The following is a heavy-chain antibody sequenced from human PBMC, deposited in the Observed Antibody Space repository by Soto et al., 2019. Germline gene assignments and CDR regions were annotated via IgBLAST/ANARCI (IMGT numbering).Heavy chain of an antibody. D-gene: IGHD1-26*01. J-gene: IGHJ4*02. V-gene: IGHV4-4*02. CDR3: AGRPEIHPR. Sequence: QVHLQESGPGLVKPSETLSLTCAICGGSTSSSDWWTWVRQPPGEGLEWIGEIHRAGVTNYNSSLKSRLTISLDHSRNQFSLSLTSVTAADAAVYFCAGRPEIHPRWGQGILVPVSS. CDR1: GGSTSSSDW. CDR2: IHRAGVT.